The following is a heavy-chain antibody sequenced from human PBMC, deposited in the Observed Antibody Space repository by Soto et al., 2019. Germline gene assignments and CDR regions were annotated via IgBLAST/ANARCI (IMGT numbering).Heavy chain of an antibody. CDR2: ISPSNGQT. V-gene: IGHV1-18*01. D-gene: IGHD3-3*01. CDR1: GYTFSNFG. Sequence: GASVKVSCKASGYTFSNFGLSCVLQSPLQGLEWMGWISPSNGQTIYAQNFHGRVTMTTDTSTATAHMELRSLISDDTAVYYCARVIMIFGVANLGSYFDYWGQGTRVTVSS. CDR3: ARVIMIFGVANLGSYFDY. J-gene: IGHJ4*02.